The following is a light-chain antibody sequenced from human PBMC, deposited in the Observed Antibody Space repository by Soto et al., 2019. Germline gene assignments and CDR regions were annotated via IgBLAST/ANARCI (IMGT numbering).Light chain of an antibody. V-gene: IGLV1-44*01. J-gene: IGLJ1*01. Sequence: QSVLTQPPSASGTPGQRGTISCSGSSSNIGSNTVNWYQQLPGTAPKLLIYSNNQQPSGAPDRFSGSKSGTSASLAISGLQSEYEAEYYCAAWDDSLNYVFGTGTKLTVL. CDR3: AAWDDSLNYV. CDR1: SSNIGSNT. CDR2: SNN.